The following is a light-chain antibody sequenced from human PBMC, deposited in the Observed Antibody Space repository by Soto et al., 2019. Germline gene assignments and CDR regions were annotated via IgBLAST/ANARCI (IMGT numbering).Light chain of an antibody. CDR3: CSYAGSYTFYV. J-gene: IGLJ1*01. Sequence: QSVLTQPRSVSGSPGQSVTISCTGTTSDVGGYNYVSWYQQHPGKAPKLLIYGVNKRHSGVPARFSGSKSGNTASLTISGLQAEDEADYYCCSYAGSYTFYVFGTGTKLTVL. CDR2: GVN. V-gene: IGLV2-11*01. CDR1: TSDVGGYNY.